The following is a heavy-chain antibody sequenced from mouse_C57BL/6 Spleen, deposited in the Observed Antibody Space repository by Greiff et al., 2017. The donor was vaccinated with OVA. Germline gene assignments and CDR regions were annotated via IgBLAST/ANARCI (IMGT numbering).Heavy chain of an antibody. Sequence: EVHLVESGGGLVKPGGSVKLSCAASGFTFSSYAMSWVRQTPEKRLEWVGTISDGDSYTYYPDNVKGRFTISRDKAKNTPYLQMSNLKSEDPAMYYCGRDRYFDYWGQGTTLTVSS. CDR3: GRDRYFDY. CDR1: GFTFSSYA. CDR2: ISDGDSYT. V-gene: IGHV5-4*01. J-gene: IGHJ2*01.